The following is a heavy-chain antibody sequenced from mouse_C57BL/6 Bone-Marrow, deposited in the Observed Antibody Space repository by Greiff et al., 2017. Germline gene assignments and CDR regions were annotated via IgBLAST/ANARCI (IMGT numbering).Heavy chain of an antibody. J-gene: IGHJ4*01. CDR2: IHPSDSDT. D-gene: IGHD3-1*01. Sequence: QVQLQQPGAELVKPGASVKVSCTASGYTFTSYWMHWVKQRPGQGLEWIGRIHPSDSDTNYQHTFKGKATLTGDKASSTAYMQLSSLTTEDTAVYYCAIVPLGAMDYWGQGTSVTVSS. V-gene: IGHV1-74*01. CDR1: GYTFTSYW. CDR3: AIVPLGAMDY.